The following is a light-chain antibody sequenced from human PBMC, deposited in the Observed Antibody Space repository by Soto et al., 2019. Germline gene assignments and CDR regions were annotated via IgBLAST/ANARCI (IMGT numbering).Light chain of an antibody. Sequence: QLVLTQSPSASASLGASVKLTCTLSSGHSSYAIAWHQQQPEKGPRYLMKLNSDGSHSKGDGIPDRVSGSSSGAECYLTISSLQSEDEADYYCQTWGTGIGVFGGGTQLTVL. J-gene: IGLJ2*01. CDR3: QTWGTGIGV. V-gene: IGLV4-69*01. CDR2: LNSDGSH. CDR1: SGHSSYA.